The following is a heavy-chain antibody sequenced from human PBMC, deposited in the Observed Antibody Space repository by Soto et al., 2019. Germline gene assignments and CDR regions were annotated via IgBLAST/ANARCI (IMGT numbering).Heavy chain of an antibody. CDR1: GYTLTELS. V-gene: IGHV1-24*01. CDR3: ATALLADIVLMVYATGLDP. J-gene: IGHJ5*02. D-gene: IGHD2-8*01. Sequence: ASVKVSCKVSGYTLTELSMHWVRQAPGKGLEWMGGFDPEDGETIYAQKFQGRVTMTEDTSTDTAYMELSSLRSEDTAVYYCATALLADIVLMVYATGLDPWGQGTLVTVSS. CDR2: FDPEDGET.